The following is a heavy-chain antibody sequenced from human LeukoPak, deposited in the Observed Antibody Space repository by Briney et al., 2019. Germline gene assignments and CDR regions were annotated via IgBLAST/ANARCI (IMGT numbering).Heavy chain of an antibody. CDR2: ISGSGGST. J-gene: IGHJ3*02. V-gene: IGHV3-23*01. CDR3: AKDRGASGATVISYDAFDI. D-gene: IGHD4-17*01. CDR1: GFTFSSYD. Sequence: SGGTLRLSCAVSGFTFSSYDMSWVRQAPGKGLEWVSAISGSGGSTYYADSVKGRFTISRDNSKNTLYLQMNSLRAEDTAVYYCAKDRGASGATVISYDAFDIWGQGTMVTVSS.